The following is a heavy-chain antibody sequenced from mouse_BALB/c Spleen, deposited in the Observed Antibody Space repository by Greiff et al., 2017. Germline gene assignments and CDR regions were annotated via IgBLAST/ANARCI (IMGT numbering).Heavy chain of an antibody. CDR3: ARDDGYYFYAMDY. J-gene: IGHJ4*01. CDR2: IYPGDGDT. CDR1: GYTFTSYW. D-gene: IGHD2-3*01. Sequence: VQLVESGAELARPGASVKLSCKASGYTFTSYWMQWVKQRPGQGLEWIGAIYPGDGDTRYTQKFKGKATLTADKSSSTAYMQLSSLASEDSAVYYCARDDGYYFYAMDYWGQGTSVTVSS. V-gene: IGHV1-87*01.